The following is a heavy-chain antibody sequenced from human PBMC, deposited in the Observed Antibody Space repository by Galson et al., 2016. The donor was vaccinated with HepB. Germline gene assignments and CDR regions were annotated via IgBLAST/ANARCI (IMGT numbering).Heavy chain of an antibody. J-gene: IGHJ4*02. D-gene: IGHD3-10*01. CDR3: ARDRSSGSGNFGY. V-gene: IGHV4-31*11. CDR1: GGSISSGGYY. CDR2: IYHSGST. Sequence: TLSLTCDVYGGSISSGGYYWSWIRQHPGKGLEWIGYIYHSGSTYYNPSLKSRVSISVDTSKNQFSLRLSSVTAADTAVYYCARDRSSGSGNFGYWGQGTLVTVSS.